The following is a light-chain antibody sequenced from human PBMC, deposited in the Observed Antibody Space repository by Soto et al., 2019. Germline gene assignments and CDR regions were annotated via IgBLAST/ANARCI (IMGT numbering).Light chain of an antibody. CDR3: QQFGDSPPAFT. Sequence: ESMLTQSPGTLSLSPGERATLSCRASRSVSTRYITWYQQKPGQAPRLLISGASIRATGIADRFSGSGSGTDFTLTISRLEAEDFAVYDCQQFGDSPPAFTFGQGTKLEI. V-gene: IGKV3-20*01. CDR1: RSVSTRY. J-gene: IGKJ2*01. CDR2: GAS.